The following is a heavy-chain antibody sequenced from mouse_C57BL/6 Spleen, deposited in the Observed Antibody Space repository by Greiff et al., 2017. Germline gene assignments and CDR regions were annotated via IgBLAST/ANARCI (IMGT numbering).Heavy chain of an antibody. Sequence: QVQLQQSGPGLVQPSQSLSITCTVSGFSLTSYGVHWVRQSPGKGLEWLGVIWRGGSTDYNAAFMSRLSITKDNSKSQVFFKMNSLQADDTAIYYCAKSGDYDYDWFAYWGQGTLVTVSA. CDR2: IWRGGST. J-gene: IGHJ3*01. CDR1: GFSLTSYG. D-gene: IGHD2-4*01. V-gene: IGHV2-5*01. CDR3: AKSGDYDYDWFAY.